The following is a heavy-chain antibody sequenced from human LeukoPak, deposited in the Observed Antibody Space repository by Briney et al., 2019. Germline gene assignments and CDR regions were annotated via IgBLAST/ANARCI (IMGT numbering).Heavy chain of an antibody. CDR3: ARPAIAARPEDY. J-gene: IGHJ4*02. Sequence: GSLRLSCAASGFTFSSYAMSWVRQPPGKGLEWIGSIYYSGSTYYNPSLKSRVTISVDTSKNQFSLKLSSVTAADTAVYYCARPAIAARPEDYWGQGTLVTVSS. CDR2: IYYSGST. CDR1: GFTFSSYA. D-gene: IGHD6-6*01. V-gene: IGHV4-39*01.